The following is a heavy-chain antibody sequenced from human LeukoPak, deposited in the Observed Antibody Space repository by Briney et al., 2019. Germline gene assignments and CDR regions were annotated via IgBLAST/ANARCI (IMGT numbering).Heavy chain of an antibody. CDR2: TSGDEDST. V-gene: IGHV3-23*01. CDR3: TIDLRTGFSSGWHFGY. CDR1: GLTFKNFA. D-gene: IGHD6-19*01. J-gene: IGHJ4*02. Sequence: GGSLRLSCAASGLTFKNFAMSWVRQAPGKGLEWLAVTSGDEDSTHYADSVRGPFVISPDNSKNTLFLHMNSLRAEDTAVYYCTIDLRTGFSSGWHFGYWGQGTLVTVSS.